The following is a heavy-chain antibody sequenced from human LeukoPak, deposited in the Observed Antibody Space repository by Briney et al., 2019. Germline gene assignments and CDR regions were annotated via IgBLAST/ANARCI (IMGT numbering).Heavy chain of an antibody. CDR3: ARHRAVSGYYYTGSFDL. CDR2: TYYTGST. V-gene: IGHV4-59*08. CDR1: GGSISSDY. Sequence: SETLSLTCTVSGGSISSDYLSWMRQPPGKGLEWIGYTYYTGSTNYNPSLKSRVTISVDTSKNQISLELSSVTAADTALYYCARHRAVSGYYYTGSFDLWGRGTLVTVSS. D-gene: IGHD1-26*01. J-gene: IGHJ2*01.